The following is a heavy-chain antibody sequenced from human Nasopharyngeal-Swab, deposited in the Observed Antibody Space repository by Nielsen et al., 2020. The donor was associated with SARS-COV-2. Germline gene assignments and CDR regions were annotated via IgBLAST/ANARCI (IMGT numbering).Heavy chain of an antibody. CDR2: ISGGSDST. CDR1: GFTFSNFA. CDR3: AKDRDSGDDSEEYYHYYGMDV. J-gene: IGHJ6*02. Sequence: GESLKISCAVSGFTFSNFAMSWVRQAPGKGLEWVSVISGGSDSTYYTDSVRGRFTISRDNSKNTLNLQMNNLRAEDTAIYYCAKDRDSGDDSEEYYHYYGMDVWGQGAPVTVSS. D-gene: IGHD5-12*01. V-gene: IGHV3-23*01.